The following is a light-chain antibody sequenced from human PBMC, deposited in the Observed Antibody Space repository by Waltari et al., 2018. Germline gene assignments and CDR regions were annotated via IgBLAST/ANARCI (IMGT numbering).Light chain of an antibody. J-gene: IGKJ1*01. V-gene: IGKV4-1*01. CDR3: QQYNSFFRT. CDR1: QSVLSSSNNLNY. Sequence: DFVMTQSPDSLAVSLGERATIHCKSSQSVLSSSNNLNYLAWYQQKPGQPPKLLIYWASTRGSGVPGRFTGSGSGTDFTLTISSLQAEDAAVYYCQQYNSFFRTFGQGTKV. CDR2: WAS.